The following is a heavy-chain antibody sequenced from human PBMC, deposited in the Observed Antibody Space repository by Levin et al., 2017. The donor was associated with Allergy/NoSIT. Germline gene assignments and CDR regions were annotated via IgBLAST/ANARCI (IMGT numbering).Heavy chain of an antibody. CDR3: ARGGSHPYCSSTNCYRWFDP. CDR2: ISSGSTYI. V-gene: IGHV3-21*01. J-gene: IGHJ5*02. CDR1: EFIFSSYG. Sequence: GGSLRLSCAASEFIFSSYGMNWVRQAPGKGLEWVSFISSGSTYINYADSVRGRFTISRDNAKNSLYLQMNRLRDEDTAVYYCARGGSHPYCSSTNCYRWFDPWGQGTLVTVSS. D-gene: IGHD2-2*01.